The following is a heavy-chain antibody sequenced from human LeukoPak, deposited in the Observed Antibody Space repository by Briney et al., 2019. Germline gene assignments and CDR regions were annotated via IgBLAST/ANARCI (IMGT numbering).Heavy chain of an antibody. CDR3: AELGITMIGGV. Sequence: PGRSLRLSCAASRFTFDDYAMHWVRQAPGKGLEWVSGISWNSGSIAYADSVKGRFTISRDNAKNSLYLQMNSLRAEATAVYYCAELGITMIGGVWGKGTTVTISS. V-gene: IGHV3-9*01. CDR1: RFTFDDYA. CDR2: ISWNSGSI. D-gene: IGHD3-10*02. J-gene: IGHJ6*04.